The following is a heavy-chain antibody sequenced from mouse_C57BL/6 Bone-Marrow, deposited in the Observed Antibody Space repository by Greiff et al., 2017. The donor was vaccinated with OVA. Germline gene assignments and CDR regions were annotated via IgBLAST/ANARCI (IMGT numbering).Heavy chain of an antibody. V-gene: IGHV1-47*01. D-gene: IGHD2-4*01. CDR3: ARPGDYDGDWFAY. Sequence: VQLQQSGAELVKPGASVKMSCTASGYTFTTYPIEWMKQNHGKSLEWIGNFHPYNDDTKYNEKFKGKATLTVDNSSSTVYLELSRLTSDDSAVYYCARPGDYDGDWFAYWGQGTLVTVSA. J-gene: IGHJ3*01. CDR2: FHPYNDDT. CDR1: GYTFTTYP.